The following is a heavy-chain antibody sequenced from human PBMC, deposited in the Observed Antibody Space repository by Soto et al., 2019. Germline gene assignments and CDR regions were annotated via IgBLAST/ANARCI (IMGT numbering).Heavy chain of an antibody. Sequence: QLQLQESGPGLVKPSETLSLTCTVSGGSISSSSYYWGWIRQPPGKGLEWIGSIYYSGSTYYNPSLKRRVTISVDTAKNQFSLKLSSVTAADTAVYYCARRGLKGYSGYDYRSVWFDPWGQGTLVTVSS. CDR2: IYYSGST. CDR1: GGSISSSSYY. J-gene: IGHJ5*02. CDR3: ARRGLKGYSGYDYRSVWFDP. V-gene: IGHV4-39*01. D-gene: IGHD5-12*01.